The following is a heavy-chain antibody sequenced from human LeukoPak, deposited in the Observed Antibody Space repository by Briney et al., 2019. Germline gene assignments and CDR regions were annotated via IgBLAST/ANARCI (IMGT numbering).Heavy chain of an antibody. Sequence: GSLRLSCAASGFTFSSYAMSWVRQPPGKGLEWIGEINRSGSTNYNSSLSLKSRVTISVDTSKNQFSLKLSSVTAADTAVYYCAVSAAALFDPWGQGTLVTVSS. D-gene: IGHD6-6*01. CDR1: GFTFSSYA. V-gene: IGHV4-34*08. J-gene: IGHJ5*02. CDR3: AVSAAALFDP. CDR2: INRSGST.